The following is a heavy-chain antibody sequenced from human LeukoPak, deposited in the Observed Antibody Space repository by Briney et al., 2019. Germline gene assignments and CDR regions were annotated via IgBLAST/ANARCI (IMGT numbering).Heavy chain of an antibody. J-gene: IGHJ2*01. V-gene: IGHV1-3*01. CDR1: GYTFTSYA. CDR2: INAGNGNT. CDR3: ARESRPRWFGEQSWYFDL. Sequence: GASVKVSCKASGYTFTSYAMHWVRQAPGQRLEWMGWINAGNGNTKYSQKFQGRVTITRDTSASTAYMELSSLRSEDTAVYYCARESRPRWFGEQSWYFDLWGRGTLVTVSS. D-gene: IGHD3-10*01.